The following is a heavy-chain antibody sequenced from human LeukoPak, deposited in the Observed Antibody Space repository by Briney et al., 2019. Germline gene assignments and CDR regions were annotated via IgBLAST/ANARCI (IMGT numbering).Heavy chain of an antibody. Sequence: PSGTLSLTCAVYGGSFSGYYWSWIRQPPGKGLEWIGNIYFTGSPNYNPSLKSRVTISVDTSNNQFSLKLRSVTAADTAVYYCARGRGYDPGYWGQGTLVTVSS. V-gene: IGHV4-4*09. D-gene: IGHD5-12*01. J-gene: IGHJ4*02. CDR3: ARGRGYDPGY. CDR2: IYFTGSP. CDR1: GGSFSGYY.